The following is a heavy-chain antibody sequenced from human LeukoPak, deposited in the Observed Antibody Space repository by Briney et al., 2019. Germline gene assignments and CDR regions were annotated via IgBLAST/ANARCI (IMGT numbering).Heavy chain of an antibody. D-gene: IGHD5-12*01. J-gene: IGHJ4*02. V-gene: IGHV3-48*02. CDR3: ARDRGYSNYYDY. CDR1: GFTFSSHG. Sequence: GGSLRLSRAASGFTFSSHGMDWVRQTPGKGLEWVSYISKTSNTRDYADSVKGRFTISRDNDKNSLSLQMNSLRDEDTAVYYRARDRGYSNYYDYWGQGTLVTVSS. CDR2: ISKTSNTR.